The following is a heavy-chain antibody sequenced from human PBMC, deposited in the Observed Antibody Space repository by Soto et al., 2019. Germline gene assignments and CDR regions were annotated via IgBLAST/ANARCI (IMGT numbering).Heavy chain of an antibody. CDR3: ARPLEYSGYISGAFDI. D-gene: IGHD5-12*01. Sequence: SETLSLTCTVSGGSISTYFWSWIRQPPGKGLEWIGYTYYSGSTKTNPSLKSRVTISVDTSKNQFSLRLSSVTAADTAVYYCARPLEYSGYISGAFDIWGQGTMVTVSS. CDR2: TYYSGST. CDR1: GGSISTYF. V-gene: IGHV4-59*08. J-gene: IGHJ3*02.